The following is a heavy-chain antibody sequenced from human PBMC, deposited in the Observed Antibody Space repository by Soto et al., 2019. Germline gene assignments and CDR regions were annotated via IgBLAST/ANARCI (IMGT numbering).Heavy chain of an antibody. CDR2: IYPGDSDT. V-gene: IGHV5-51*01. J-gene: IGHJ6*03. CDR1: GYSFTSYW. D-gene: IGHD6-19*01. CDR3: ARRSVADGGRSYYYYMDV. Sequence: GESLKISCKGSGYSFTSYWIGWVRQMPGKGLEWMGIIYPGDSDTRYSPSFQGQVTISADKSISTAYLQWSSLKASDTAMYYCARRSVADGGRSYYYYMDVWGKGTTVTVSS.